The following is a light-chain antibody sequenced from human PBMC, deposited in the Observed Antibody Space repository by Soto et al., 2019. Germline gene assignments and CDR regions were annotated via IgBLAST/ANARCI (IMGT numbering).Light chain of an antibody. J-gene: IGKJ1*01. Sequence: DIQMTQSPSTLSASVGDGVTITCRASERISTWLAWYQQKPGKAPKLLISAASSLEAGVPSRFSGSGSGTEFTLTINSLQPDDFATYYCQQYKSYWTFGQGTKVDIK. V-gene: IGKV1-5*01. CDR2: AAS. CDR1: ERISTW. CDR3: QQYKSYWT.